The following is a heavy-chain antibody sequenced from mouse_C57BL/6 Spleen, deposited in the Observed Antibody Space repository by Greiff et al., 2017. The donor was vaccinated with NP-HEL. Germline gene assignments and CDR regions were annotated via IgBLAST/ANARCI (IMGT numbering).Heavy chain of an antibody. CDR3: TSGYRPAMDY. J-gene: IGHJ4*01. CDR1: GYTFTDYG. V-gene: IGHV1-15*01. CDR2: IDPETGGT. D-gene: IGHD2-14*01. Sequence: VQLQQSGAELVRPGASVTLSCKASGYTFTDYGMHWVKQTPVHGLEWIGAIDPETGGTAYNQKFKGKAILTADKSSSTAYMELRSLTSEDSAVYYWTSGYRPAMDYWGQGTSVTVSS.